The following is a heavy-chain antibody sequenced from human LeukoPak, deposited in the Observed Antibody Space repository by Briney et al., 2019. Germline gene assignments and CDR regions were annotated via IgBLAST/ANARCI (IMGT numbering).Heavy chain of an antibody. V-gene: IGHV3-11*04. CDR2: ISSSGSTI. CDR1: GFTFSDYY. J-gene: IGHJ4*02. CDR3: ARTYYDILTGYNPYFDY. D-gene: IGHD3-9*01. Sequence: GGSLRLSCAASGFTFSDYYMSWIRQAPGKGLEWVSYISSSGSTIYYADSVKGRFTISRDNAKNFLYLQMNSLRAGDTAVYYCARTYYDILTGYNPYFDYWGQGILVTVSS.